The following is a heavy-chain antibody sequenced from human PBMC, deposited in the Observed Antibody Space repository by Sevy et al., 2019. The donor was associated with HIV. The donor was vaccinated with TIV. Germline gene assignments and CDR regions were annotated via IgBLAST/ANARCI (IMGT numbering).Heavy chain of an antibody. CDR3: AKDGPIFGVVITSNDAFDI. CDR2: ISGSGGST. V-gene: IGHV3-23*01. J-gene: IGHJ3*02. CDR1: GFTFSSYA. D-gene: IGHD3-3*01. Sequence: GGSLRLSCAASGFTFSSYAMSWVRQAPGKGLEWASAISGSGGSTYYADSVKGRFTISRDNSKNTLYLQMNSLRAEDTAVYYCAKDGPIFGVVITSNDAFDIWGQGTMVTVSS.